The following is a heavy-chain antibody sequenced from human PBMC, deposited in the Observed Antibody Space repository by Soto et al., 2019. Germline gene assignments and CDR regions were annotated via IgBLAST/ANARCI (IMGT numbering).Heavy chain of an antibody. CDR2: IYYSGST. V-gene: IGHV4-39*01. CDR3: ARHRDVLLWFGELSRPH. Sequence: PSETLSLTCTVSGGSISSSSYYWGWIRQPPGKGLEWTGSIYYSGSTYYNPSLKSRVTISVDTSKNQFSLKLSSVTAADTAVYYCARHRDVLLWFGELSRPHWGQGTLVTVSS. D-gene: IGHD3-10*01. CDR1: GGSISSSSYY. J-gene: IGHJ4*02.